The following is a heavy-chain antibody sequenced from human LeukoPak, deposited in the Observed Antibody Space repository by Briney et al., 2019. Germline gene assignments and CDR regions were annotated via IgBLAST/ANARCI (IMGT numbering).Heavy chain of an antibody. D-gene: IGHD2-15*01. CDR3: ARILA. J-gene: IGHJ5*02. CDR2: IKPDGSEK. Sequence: SGGSLRLSCVASGFTFTNYWMNWVRQTPGKGLEWVANIKPDGSEKYYVDSVKGRFTISRDNAKNSLYLQMDSLRAEDTAVHYCARILAWGQGTLVTVSS. CDR1: GFTFTNYW. V-gene: IGHV3-7*03.